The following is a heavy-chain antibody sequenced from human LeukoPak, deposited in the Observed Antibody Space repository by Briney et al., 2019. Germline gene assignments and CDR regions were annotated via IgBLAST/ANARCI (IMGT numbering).Heavy chain of an antibody. CDR2: IKQDGSEK. CDR1: GFTFSTYW. Sequence: GGSLRLSCEASGFTFSTYWMSWVRQAPGTGLEWVANIKQDGSEKYYVDSVKGRFTISRDNARNSLYLQMNSLRAEDTAMYYCARDSAGNDYWGQGTLVTVSP. CDR3: ARDSAGNDY. D-gene: IGHD6-13*01. V-gene: IGHV3-7*01. J-gene: IGHJ4*02.